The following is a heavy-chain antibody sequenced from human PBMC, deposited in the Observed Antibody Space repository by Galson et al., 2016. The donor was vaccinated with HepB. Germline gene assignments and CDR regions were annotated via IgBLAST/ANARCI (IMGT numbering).Heavy chain of an antibody. Sequence: SVKVSCKASGGTFNTYTISWVRQAPGQGLEWMGEIIPFFGTANYAQKFQDRVTITADESTGTSYVELRSLRSEDTAVHYCAIDQQRPEIPMIKGPPVDWFDAWGQGPLVTGYS. CDR1: GGTFNTYT. V-gene: IGHV1-69*13. D-gene: IGHD3-22*01. J-gene: IGHJ5*02. CDR3: AIDQQRPEIPMIKGPPVDWFDA. CDR2: IIPFFGTA.